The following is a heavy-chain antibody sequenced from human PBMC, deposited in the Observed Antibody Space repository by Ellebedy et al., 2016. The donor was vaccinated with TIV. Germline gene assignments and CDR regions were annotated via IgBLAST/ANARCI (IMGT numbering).Heavy chain of an antibody. J-gene: IGHJ4*02. CDR1: GDSVSSISAA. CDR2: TYFRSKWYN. V-gene: IGHV6-1*01. CDR3: ARGSGYYLDY. Sequence: LRLSCAISGDSVSSISAAWNWIRQSPSRGLEWLGRTYFRSKWYNDYAVSVESRITFNPDTSKNEFSLQLNSVTPEDTAVYYCARGSGYYLDYWGQGTLVTVSS. D-gene: IGHD6-25*01.